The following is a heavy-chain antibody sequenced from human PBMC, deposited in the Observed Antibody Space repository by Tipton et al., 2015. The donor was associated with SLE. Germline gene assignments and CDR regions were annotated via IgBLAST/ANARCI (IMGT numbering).Heavy chain of an antibody. Sequence: SLRLSCAAPGFTFSSYGMHWVRQAPGKGLEWVAFIRYDGSNKYYADSVKGRFTISRDNSKNTLYLQMNSLRAEDTAVYYCAKDQGSGRQWLARYGMDVWGQGTTVTVSS. CDR1: GFTFSSYG. J-gene: IGHJ6*02. D-gene: IGHD6-19*01. CDR2: IRYDGSNK. CDR3: AKDQGSGRQWLARYGMDV. V-gene: IGHV3-30*02.